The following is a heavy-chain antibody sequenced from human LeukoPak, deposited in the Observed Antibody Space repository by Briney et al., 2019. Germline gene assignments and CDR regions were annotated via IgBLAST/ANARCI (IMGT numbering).Heavy chain of an antibody. J-gene: IGHJ6*02. CDR3: ARVKGTVSRHYYYGMDV. D-gene: IGHD4-11*01. Sequence: GGSLRLSCAASGFTFSSYGMRWVRQAPGKGLEYVSAISSNGGSTYYANSVKGRFTISRDNSKNTLYLQMGSLRAEDMAVYYCARVKGTVSRHYYYGMDVWGQGTTVTVSS. CDR2: ISSNGGST. CDR1: GFTFSSYG. V-gene: IGHV3-64*01.